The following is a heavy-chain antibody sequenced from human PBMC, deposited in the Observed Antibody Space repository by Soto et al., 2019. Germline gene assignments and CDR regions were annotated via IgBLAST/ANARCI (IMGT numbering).Heavy chain of an antibody. CDR3: ANGLGVFGVVSPLG. J-gene: IGHJ4*02. D-gene: IGHD3-3*01. Sequence: QVQLVESGGGVVQPGRSLRLSCAASGFTFSSYGMHWVRQAPGKGLEWVAVMSYDGSNKYYADSVKGRFTISRDNSKNTLYLQMNSLRAEDTAVYYCANGLGVFGVVSPLGWGQGTLVTVSS. CDR1: GFTFSSYG. V-gene: IGHV3-30*18. CDR2: MSYDGSNK.